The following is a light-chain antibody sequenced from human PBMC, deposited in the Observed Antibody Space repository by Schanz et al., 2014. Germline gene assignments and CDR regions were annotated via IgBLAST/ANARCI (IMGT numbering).Light chain of an antibody. Sequence: QSVLTQPPSASGTPGQRVTISCSGSSSNIGSNYVYWYQQLPGTAPKLLIYRNNQRPSGVPDRFSGSKSGTSASLAISGLRSEDEADYYCSSYAGSYTLVFGGGTKLTVL. V-gene: IGLV1-47*01. CDR2: RNN. CDR3: SSYAGSYTLV. J-gene: IGLJ2*01. CDR1: SSNIGSNY.